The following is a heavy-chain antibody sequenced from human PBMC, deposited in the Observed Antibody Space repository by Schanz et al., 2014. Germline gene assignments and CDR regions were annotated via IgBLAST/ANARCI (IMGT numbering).Heavy chain of an antibody. CDR3: AKGQLLSYYFDY. CDR2: ISSSSSYI. Sequence: ESGGGLVKPGESLRLSCAASGFSLSSYNMNWVRQAPGKGLEWVSSISSSSSYIYYADSVKGRFTISRDNAKSSLFLQMNSLRAEDTAVYYCAKGQLLSYYFDYWGQGTLVTVSS. J-gene: IGHJ4*02. V-gene: IGHV3-21*06. CDR1: GFSLSSYN. D-gene: IGHD2-21*01.